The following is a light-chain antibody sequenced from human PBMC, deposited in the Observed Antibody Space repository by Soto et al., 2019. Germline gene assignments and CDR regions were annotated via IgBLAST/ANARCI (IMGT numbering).Light chain of an antibody. Sequence: EVVLTQSPATLSLSPGERATLSCRASETVRTFVDWYQQKPGQAPRLLIHGASNRATGIPDRFSGSGSGTDFTLTIINLQPEDFAVYYCQQHSHWPPWTFGQGTRVEIQ. CDR1: ETVRTF. CDR3: QQHSHWPPWT. CDR2: GAS. V-gene: IGKV3-11*01. J-gene: IGKJ1*01.